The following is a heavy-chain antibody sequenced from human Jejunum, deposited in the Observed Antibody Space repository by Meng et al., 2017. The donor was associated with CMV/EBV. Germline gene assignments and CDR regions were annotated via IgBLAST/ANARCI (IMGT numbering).Heavy chain of an antibody. CDR2: TRNRANSYTT. Sequence: EVQLVESGGGLVQPGGSLRLPCAASGFTFSDHYMDWVRPAPGKGLEWVGRTRNRANSYTTEYAASVKGRFTISRDDSKNSLYLQMNSLKTEDTAVYYCAREMSYYDSSGYYYVYYFDYWGQGTLVTVSS. V-gene: IGHV3-72*01. CDR3: AREMSYYDSSGYYYVYYFDY. J-gene: IGHJ4*02. CDR1: GFTFSDHY. D-gene: IGHD3-22*01.